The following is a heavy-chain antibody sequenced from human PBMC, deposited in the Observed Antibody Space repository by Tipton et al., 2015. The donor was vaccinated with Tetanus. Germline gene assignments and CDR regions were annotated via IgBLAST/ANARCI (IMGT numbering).Heavy chain of an antibody. CDR2: ISWNSGTI. J-gene: IGHJ2*01. V-gene: IGHV3-9*01. CDR1: GFTFDDYA. D-gene: IGHD6-19*01. Sequence: SLRLSCAASGFTFDDYAMHWVRQVPGKGLEWVSGISWNSGTIGYADSVKGRFTMSRDNRKNSLYLQMNSVRPEDTAFYYCARDMFRQWGSGYFGLWGRGTLVTVSS. CDR3: ARDMFRQWGSGYFGL.